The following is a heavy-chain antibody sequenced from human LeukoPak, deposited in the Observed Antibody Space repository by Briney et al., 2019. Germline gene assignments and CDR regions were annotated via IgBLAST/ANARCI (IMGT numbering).Heavy chain of an antibody. Sequence: SETLSLTCTVSGGSISSSSYYWGWIRQPPGKGLEWIGSIYYSGSTYYNPSLKSRVTISVDTSKNQFSLKLSSVTAADTAVYYCARGIRSYYYDSSGYGSYYYYMDVWGKGTTVTVSS. CDR3: ARGIRSYYYDSSGYGSYYYYMDV. J-gene: IGHJ6*03. D-gene: IGHD3-22*01. V-gene: IGHV4-39*07. CDR2: IYYSGST. CDR1: GGSISSSSYY.